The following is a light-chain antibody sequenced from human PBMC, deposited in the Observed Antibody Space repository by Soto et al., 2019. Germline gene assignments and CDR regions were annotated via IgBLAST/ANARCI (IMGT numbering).Light chain of an antibody. CDR3: QQYGSSPNT. J-gene: IGKJ2*01. CDR2: DVS. V-gene: IGKV3-20*01. CDR1: QSVTNSY. Sequence: EIVLSQSPGTLSLSPGERATLSCRASQSVTNSYLAWYQQKPGQAPRLVIYDVSSRATGIPDRFSGNGSGTDFTLTISRLEPEDFAVFYYQQYGSSPNTFGQGTKLEIK.